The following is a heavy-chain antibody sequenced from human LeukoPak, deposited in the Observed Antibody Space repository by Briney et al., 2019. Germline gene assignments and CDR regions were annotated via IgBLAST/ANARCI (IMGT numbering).Heavy chain of an antibody. J-gene: IGHJ6*03. CDR2: IYKSGTT. D-gene: IGHD3-10*01. CDR3: AREVTLGSYYYYYHMDV. V-gene: IGHV4-39*07. Sequence: SETLSLTCTVSGGSINSHDYYWGWVRQPPGKGLEWIGTIYKSGTTYYNPSLKSRVSMSVDTCKNQFSLKLSSVTAADTAVYYCAREVTLGSYYYYYHMDVWGKGTTGTVFS. CDR1: GGSINSHDYY.